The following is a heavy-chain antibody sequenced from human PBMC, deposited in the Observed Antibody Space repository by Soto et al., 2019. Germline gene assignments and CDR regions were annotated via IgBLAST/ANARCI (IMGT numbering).Heavy chain of an antibody. CDR3: ARHRPPSRSWVDY. CDR1: GGSISSSSYY. V-gene: IGHV4-39*01. J-gene: IGHJ4*02. Sequence: QLQLQESGPGLVKPSETLSLTCTVSGGSISSSSYYWGWIRQPPGKGLEWIGSIYYSGSTYYNPSLKSRLTVSVDKSKNQFSLKLSSVTAADTAVYYCARHRPPSRSWVDYWGQGTLVTVSS. CDR2: IYYSGST. D-gene: IGHD6-13*01.